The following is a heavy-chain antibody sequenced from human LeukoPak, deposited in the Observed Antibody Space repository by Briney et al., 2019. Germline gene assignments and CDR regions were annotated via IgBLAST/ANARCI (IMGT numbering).Heavy chain of an antibody. V-gene: IGHV3-48*03. CDR2: ISAGGNTI. J-gene: IGHJ4*02. CDR3: ARTTLSGAPRD. D-gene: IGHD1-26*01. CDR1: GFSFSDYE. Sequence: GGSPRLSCAASGFSFSDYEINCVRQAPEKGLGGLSYISAGGNTIHYADSVTGRFTISRDNAKNSLYLQMNNLRAEDTAIYYCARTTLSGAPRDWGQGSLVTVSS.